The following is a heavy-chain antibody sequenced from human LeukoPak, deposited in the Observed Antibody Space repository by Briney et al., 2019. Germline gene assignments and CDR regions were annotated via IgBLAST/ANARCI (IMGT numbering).Heavy chain of an antibody. J-gene: IGHJ3*02. Sequence: PGGSLRLSCAASGFTFSKYWMNWVRQAPGKGLEWVANINQDGSEKHYVDSVKGRFTISRDNAKNSLFLQMNSLRAEDTAVYYCARCDFWSGYPFDAFDIWGQGTMVTVSS. CDR3: ARCDFWSGYPFDAFDI. V-gene: IGHV3-7*01. CDR1: GFTFSKYW. D-gene: IGHD3-3*01. CDR2: INQDGSEK.